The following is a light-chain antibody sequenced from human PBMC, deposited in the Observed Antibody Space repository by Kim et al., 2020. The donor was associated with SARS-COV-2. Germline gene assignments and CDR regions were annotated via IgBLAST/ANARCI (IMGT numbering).Light chain of an antibody. V-gene: IGLV3-19*01. CDR1: SLRSYY. CDR2: GKN. J-gene: IGLJ2*01. CDR3: NSRDSSGNEV. Sequence: ALGQTVRITCEGDSLRSYYASWYQQKPGQAPVLVIYGKNNRPSGIPDRFSGSSSGNTASLTITGAQAEDEADYYRNSRDSSGNEVFGGGTQLTIL.